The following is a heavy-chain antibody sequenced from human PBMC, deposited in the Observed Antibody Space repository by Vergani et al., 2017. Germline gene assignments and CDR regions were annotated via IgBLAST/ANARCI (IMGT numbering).Heavy chain of an antibody. D-gene: IGHD2-21*01. V-gene: IGHV3-15*07. CDR2: IKSTFDRGTT. CDR1: GFSFRNAW. CDR3: TTDPRYCGDGSCYWLTDHNYYGIDV. J-gene: IGHJ6*02. Sequence: EVQLVESGGGIVKPGGSLRLSCVASGFSFRNAWMNWVRRTPGKGLELVGRIKSTFDRGTTDYAAAVKGSFIISRDDSKNTLFLQMNGLKTEDIGVYYCTTDPRYCGDGSCYWLTDHNYYGIDVWGQGTTVTVSS.